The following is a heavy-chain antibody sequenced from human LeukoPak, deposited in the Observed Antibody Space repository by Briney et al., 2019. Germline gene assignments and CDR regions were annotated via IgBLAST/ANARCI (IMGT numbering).Heavy chain of an antibody. CDR2: INHSGST. J-gene: IGHJ4*02. D-gene: IGHD3-3*01. CDR1: GFTFSSYW. Sequence: GSLRLSCAASGFTFSSYWMSWVRQPPGKGLEWIGEINHSGSTNYNPSLKSRVTISVDTSKNQFSLKLSSVTAADTAVYYCASSTIFGVVIIPRGVGFDYWGQGTLVTVSS. V-gene: IGHV4-34*01. CDR3: ASSTIFGVVIIPRGVGFDY.